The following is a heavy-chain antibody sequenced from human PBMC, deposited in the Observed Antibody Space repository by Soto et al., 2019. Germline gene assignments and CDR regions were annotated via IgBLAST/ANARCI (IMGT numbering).Heavy chain of an antibody. D-gene: IGHD2-8*02. CDR2: IYYSGTT. V-gene: IGHV4-59*08. CDR1: GGSISSYY. CDR3: AVGWWYYFDY. J-gene: IGHJ4*02. Sequence: QVQLQESGPGLVKPSETLSLTCTVSGGSISSYYWSWIRQPPGKGLEWIGYIYYSGTTNYNPSLKSRVTISVDTSKNQFSLKLSSVTAADTAVYYCAVGWWYYFDYWGQGTLVTVSS.